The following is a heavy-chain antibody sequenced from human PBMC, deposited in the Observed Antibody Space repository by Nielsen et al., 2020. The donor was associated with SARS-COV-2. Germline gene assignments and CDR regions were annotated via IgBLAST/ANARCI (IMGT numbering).Heavy chain of an antibody. CDR2: FDPEDGET. Sequence: ASVKVSCKVSGYTLTELSMHWVRQAPGKGLEWMGGFDPEDGETIYAQKFQGRVTMTEDTSTDTAYMELSSLRSEDTAVYYCATSHPYGDYPNWFDPWGQGTLVTVSS. V-gene: IGHV1-24*01. CDR1: GYTLTELS. CDR3: ATSHPYGDYPNWFDP. D-gene: IGHD4-17*01. J-gene: IGHJ5*02.